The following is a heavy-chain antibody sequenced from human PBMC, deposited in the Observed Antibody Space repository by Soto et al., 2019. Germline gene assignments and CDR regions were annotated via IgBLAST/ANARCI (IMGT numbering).Heavy chain of an antibody. V-gene: IGHV3-21*01. Sequence: PGGSLRLSCEASGFTFRSYTMNWVRQAPGKGLEWVSSISSSSSYIYYADPVKGRLTVSRDNAKNSLYLQMNSLRAEDTAVYYCARASYDILTGYYIPGGFDFWGQGTLVTVSS. CDR3: ARASYDILTGYYIPGGFDF. J-gene: IGHJ4*02. CDR1: GFTFRSYT. CDR2: ISSSSSYI. D-gene: IGHD3-9*01.